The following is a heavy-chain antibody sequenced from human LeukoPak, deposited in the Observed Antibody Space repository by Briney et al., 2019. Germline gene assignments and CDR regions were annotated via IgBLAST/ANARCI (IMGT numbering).Heavy chain of an antibody. V-gene: IGHV5-51*01. CDR1: GYSFTSYW. J-gene: IGHJ4*02. CDR2: IYPGDADT. Sequence: GESLKISCKGSGYSFTSYWIGWVRQMPGKGLEWMGIIYPGDADTRYSPSFQGQVTISADKSISTAYLQWSSLKASDTAMYYCARPLRVGRGSSLSYFDYWGQGTLVTVSS. D-gene: IGHD1-26*01. CDR3: ARPLRVGRGSSLSYFDY.